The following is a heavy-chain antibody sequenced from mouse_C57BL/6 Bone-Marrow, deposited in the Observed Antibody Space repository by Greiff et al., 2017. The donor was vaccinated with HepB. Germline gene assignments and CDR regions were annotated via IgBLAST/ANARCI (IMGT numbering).Heavy chain of an antibody. D-gene: IGHD2-3*01. V-gene: IGHV3-6*01. CDR1: GYSITSGYY. Sequence: EVQLQESGPGLVKPSQSLSLTCSVTGYSITSGYYWNWIRQFPGNKLEWMGYISYDGSNNYNPSLKNRISITRDTSKNQFFLKLNSVTTEDTATYYCARMSDARYFDVWGTGTTVTVSS. CDR3: ARMSDARYFDV. J-gene: IGHJ1*03. CDR2: ISYDGSN.